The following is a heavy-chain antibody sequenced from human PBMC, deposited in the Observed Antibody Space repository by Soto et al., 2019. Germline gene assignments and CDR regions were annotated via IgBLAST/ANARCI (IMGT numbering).Heavy chain of an antibody. Sequence: EVQLLESGGGLVQPGESLRLSCAASGFTFSSFAMSWVRQAPGKGLECVSAITGSGSSTHSADSVKGRFTISRDNSKNTLYLQMDSLRPDDTAVYYCARQAKIGDRSQFYFDSWGQGTLVTVSS. CDR3: ARQAKIGDRSQFYFDS. J-gene: IGHJ4*02. CDR1: GFTFSSFA. D-gene: IGHD3-16*01. V-gene: IGHV3-23*01. CDR2: ITGSGSST.